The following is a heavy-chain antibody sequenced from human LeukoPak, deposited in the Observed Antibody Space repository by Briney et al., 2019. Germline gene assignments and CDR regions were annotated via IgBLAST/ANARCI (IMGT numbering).Heavy chain of an antibody. V-gene: IGHV3-30*04. CDR1: GFTFSRYA. J-gene: IGHJ5*02. CDR3: AKGGLVHRFDP. CDR2: ISYDGRSK. Sequence: GGSLRLSCVASGFTFSRYALHWVRQAPGKGLDWVSVISYDGRSKYHADSVKGRFTISRDNSKNTLYLQMNSLRADDTAVYYCAKGGLVHRFDPWGQGTLVTVSS.